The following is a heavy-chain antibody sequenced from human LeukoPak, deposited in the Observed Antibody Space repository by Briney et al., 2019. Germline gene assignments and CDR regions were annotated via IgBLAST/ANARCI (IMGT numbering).Heavy chain of an antibody. J-gene: IGHJ6*03. V-gene: IGHV3-7*01. CDR3: VGQLLRAV. CDR1: GFPFSGYY. D-gene: IGHD2-2*01. Sequence: GGSLRLSCTASGFPFSGYYISWVRQAPGTGLEWLANIKGDGSVQDYVDSVKGRFTISRDNAKNSLYLQMNSLRVDDTAVYYCVGQLLRAVWGKGTTVTVSS. CDR2: IKGDGSVQ.